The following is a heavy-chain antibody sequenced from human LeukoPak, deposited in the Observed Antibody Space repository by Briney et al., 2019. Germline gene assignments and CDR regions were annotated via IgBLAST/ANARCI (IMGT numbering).Heavy chain of an antibody. D-gene: IGHD6-19*01. Sequence: SETLSLTCTVSGGSISSYYWSWIRQPAGKGLEWIGRIYTSGSTNYNPSLKSRVTMSIDTSKNQFSLKLSSVTAADTAVYYCAKGPLMEVAGTTWDYWGQGTLVTVSS. V-gene: IGHV4-4*07. J-gene: IGHJ4*02. CDR2: IYTSGST. CDR3: AKGPLMEVAGTTWDY. CDR1: GGSISSYY.